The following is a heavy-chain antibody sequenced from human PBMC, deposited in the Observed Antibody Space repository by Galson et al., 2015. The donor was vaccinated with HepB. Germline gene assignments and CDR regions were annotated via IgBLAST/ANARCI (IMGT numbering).Heavy chain of an antibody. J-gene: IGHJ6*02. CDR2: MNPNSGNT. Sequence: SVKVSCKASGYTFTSYDINWVRQATGQGLEWMGWMNPNSGNTGYAQKFQGRVTMTRNTSISTAYMELSSLRSEDTAVYYCAREGSGSVGEVIYHYGMDVWGQGTTVTVSS. V-gene: IGHV1-8*01. CDR1: GYTFTSYD. CDR3: AREGSGSVGEVIYHYGMDV. D-gene: IGHD3-10*01.